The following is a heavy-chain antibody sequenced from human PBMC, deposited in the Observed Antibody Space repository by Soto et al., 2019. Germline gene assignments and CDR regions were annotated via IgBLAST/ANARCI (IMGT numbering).Heavy chain of an antibody. CDR1: GYTFTSYH. CDR2: ISAYNTNT. CDR3: ARDTPPTDY. Sequence: QVQLVQSGTEVKKPGASVKVSCKTSGYTFTSYHISWVRQAPGQGLEWMGWISAYNTNTNYAQKFQGRVTMTTDTLMSTAYMELRSLRSDDTAVYYCARDTPPTDYWGQGTLVTVSS. V-gene: IGHV1-18*01. J-gene: IGHJ4*02.